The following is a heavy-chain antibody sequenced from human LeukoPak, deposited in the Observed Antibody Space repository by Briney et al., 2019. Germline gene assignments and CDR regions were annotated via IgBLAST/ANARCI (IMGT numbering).Heavy chain of an antibody. J-gene: IGHJ4*02. Sequence: GESLKISCKGSGYSFTSYWIGWVRQMPGKGLEWMGIIYPDDSDTRYSPSFQGQVTISADKSISTTYLQWSSLKASDTAMYYCGRHRIVGTKYYFDYWGQDTLVTVSS. V-gene: IGHV5-51*01. CDR1: GYSFTSYW. CDR2: IYPDDSDT. D-gene: IGHD1-26*01. CDR3: GRHRIVGTKYYFDY.